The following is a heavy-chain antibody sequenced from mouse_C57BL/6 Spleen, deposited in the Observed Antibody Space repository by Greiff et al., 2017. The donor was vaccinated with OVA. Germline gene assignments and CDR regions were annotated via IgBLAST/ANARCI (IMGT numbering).Heavy chain of an antibody. D-gene: IGHD1-1*01. CDR2: INPYNGGT. J-gene: IGHJ1*03. CDR3: ARRGATVVESYWYFDV. CDR1: GYTFTDYY. V-gene: IGHV1-19*01. Sequence: VQLQQSGPVLVKPGASVKMSCKASGYTFTDYYMNWVKQSHGKSLEWIGVINPYNGGTSYNQKFKGKATLTVDKSSSTAYMELNSLTSEDSAVYYCARRGATVVESYWYFDVWGTGTTVTVSS.